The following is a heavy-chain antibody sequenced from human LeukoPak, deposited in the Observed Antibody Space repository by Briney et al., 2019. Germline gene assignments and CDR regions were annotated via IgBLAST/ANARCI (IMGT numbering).Heavy chain of an antibody. CDR3: ATTYYDILTGYYRTGGY. D-gene: IGHD3-9*01. CDR2: INPNSGGT. Sequence: ASVKVSCKASGYTFTGYYMHWVRQAPGQGLEWMGWINPNSGGTNYAQKFQGRVTMTRDTSISTAYMELSRLRSDDTAVYYYATTYYDILTGYYRTGGYWGQGTLVTVSS. V-gene: IGHV1-2*02. J-gene: IGHJ4*02. CDR1: GYTFTGYY.